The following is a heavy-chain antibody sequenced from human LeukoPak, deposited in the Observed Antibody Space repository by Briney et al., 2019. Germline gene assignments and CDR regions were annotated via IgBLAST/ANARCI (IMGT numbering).Heavy chain of an antibody. CDR2: ISGSGGST. CDR3: AKDRVRYCSSTSCLYFDY. J-gene: IGHJ4*02. Sequence: GGSLRLSCTASGFTFSSYGMSWVRQAPGKGLEWVSGISGSGGSTYYADSVKGRFTISRDNSKNTLYLQMNSLTAEDTAVYYCAKDRVRYCSSTSCLYFDYWGQGTLVTVSS. V-gene: IGHV3-23*01. CDR1: GFTFSSYG. D-gene: IGHD2-2*01.